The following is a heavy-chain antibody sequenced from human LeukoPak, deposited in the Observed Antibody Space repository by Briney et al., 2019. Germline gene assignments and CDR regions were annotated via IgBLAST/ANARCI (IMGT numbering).Heavy chain of an antibody. CDR1: GYTFTDYY. D-gene: IGHD2-2*01. V-gene: IGHV1-2*02. J-gene: IGHJ5*02. CDR3: ARNAYCDSTNCYAWFDP. Sequence: ASVKVSCKASGYTFTDYYIHWVRQAPGQGLEWMGWIVPHSGGTNYAQNYQGRITMTRNTSISTAYMELSSLRSDDTAVYYCARNAYCDSTNCYAWFDPWGQGTLVTVSS. CDR2: IVPHSGGT.